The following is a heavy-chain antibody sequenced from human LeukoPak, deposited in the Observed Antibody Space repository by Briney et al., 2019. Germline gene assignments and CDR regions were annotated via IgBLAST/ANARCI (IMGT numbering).Heavy chain of an antibody. J-gene: IGHJ6*03. Sequence: GASVKVSCKASGYTFASYDINWVRQATGQGLEWMGWMIPNSGNTGYAQKFQGRVTMTRNTSISTAYMELSGLRSEDTAVYYCARGKQNIVLRFYYMDFWGKGTTVTVSS. CDR1: GYTFASYD. D-gene: IGHD2-8*01. CDR2: MIPNSGNT. CDR3: ARGKQNIVLRFYYMDF. V-gene: IGHV1-8*01.